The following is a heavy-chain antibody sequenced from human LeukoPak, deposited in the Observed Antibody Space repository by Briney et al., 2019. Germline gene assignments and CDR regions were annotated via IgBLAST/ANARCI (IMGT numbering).Heavy chain of an antibody. V-gene: IGHV3-21*01. D-gene: IGHD5-24*01. CDR3: ARAGSRDGYNFGY. CDR1: GFTFSNAW. J-gene: IGHJ4*02. Sequence: GGSLRLSCAASGFTFSNAWMNWVRQAPGKGLEWVSSISSSSSYIYYADSVKGRFTISRDNAKNSLYLQMNSLRAEDTAVYYCARAGSRDGYNFGYWGQGTLVTVSS. CDR2: ISSSSSYI.